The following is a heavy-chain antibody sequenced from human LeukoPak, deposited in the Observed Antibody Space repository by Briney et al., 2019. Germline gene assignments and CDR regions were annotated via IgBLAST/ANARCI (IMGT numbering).Heavy chain of an antibody. Sequence: SETLSLTCSASGGSISGSRYYWGWIRQPHAKGLEWVATVNDGGSALYNPSLRSRTTISVDTSKNQFSLRLTSVTAADTAVYYCAREPDAWGQGTLVTVSS. CDR1: GGSISGSRYY. CDR3: AREPDA. CDR2: VNDGGSA. V-gene: IGHV4-39*07. J-gene: IGHJ5*02.